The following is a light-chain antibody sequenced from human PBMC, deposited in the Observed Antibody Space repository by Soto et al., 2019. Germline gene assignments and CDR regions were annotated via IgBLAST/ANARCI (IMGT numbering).Light chain of an antibody. V-gene: IGKV1-5*03. CDR2: RAS. J-gene: IGKJ2*01. Sequence: DIQMTQSPSTLSASVGDRVTITCRASQSIDIWLAWYQQRPGKAPKLLIYRASTLESGVPSRFSGRGSGTEFTLTISSLQPDDFATYYCQQYSHYYTFGQGTKLEI. CDR3: QQYSHYYT. CDR1: QSIDIW.